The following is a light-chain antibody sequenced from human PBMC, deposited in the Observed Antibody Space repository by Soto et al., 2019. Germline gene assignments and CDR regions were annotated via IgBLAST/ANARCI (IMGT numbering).Light chain of an antibody. CDR3: PQYSHWPPIT. J-gene: IGKJ5*01. Sequence: LTQSPGTLSSSPGERATLSCRASQILNSIYLAWYQQKPGQAPRLLIYDTSTRATGIPARFSGSGSGTEFTLTISFLHHEDFAVYYCPQYSHWPPITFGQGT. CDR2: DTS. CDR1: QILNSIY. V-gene: IGKV3-15*01.